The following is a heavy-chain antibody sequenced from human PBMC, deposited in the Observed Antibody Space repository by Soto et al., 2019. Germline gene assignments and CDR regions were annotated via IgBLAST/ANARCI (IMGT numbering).Heavy chain of an antibody. CDR1: GGTFSSYA. J-gene: IGHJ4*02. CDR2: IIPIFGTA. CDR3: ARAEITMVRGVIIPGVDY. V-gene: IGHV1-69*01. Sequence: QVQLVQSGAEVKKPGSSVKVSCKASGGTFSSYAISWVRQAPGQGLEWMGGIIPIFGTANYAQKFQGRVTITADESTSTAYMELSSLRSEDTAVDYCARAEITMVRGVIIPGVDYWGQGTLVTVSS. D-gene: IGHD3-10*01.